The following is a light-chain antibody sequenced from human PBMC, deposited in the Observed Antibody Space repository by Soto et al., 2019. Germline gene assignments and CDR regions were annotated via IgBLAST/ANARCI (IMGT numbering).Light chain of an antibody. Sequence: ETVLTQSPATLSVSPGDRATLSCRASQSVGTYLAWYQQKPGQAPRLLIYGASSRVTGIPGRFSGSGSGTEFTLTISSLQSADFAVDYCQQYNNWPYTFGQGTKLEIK. J-gene: IGKJ2*01. CDR3: QQYNNWPYT. V-gene: IGKV3-15*01. CDR2: GAS. CDR1: QSVGTY.